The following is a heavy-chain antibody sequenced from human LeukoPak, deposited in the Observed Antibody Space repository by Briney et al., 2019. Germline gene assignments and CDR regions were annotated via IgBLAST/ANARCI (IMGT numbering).Heavy chain of an antibody. Sequence: LGTLSLTRAVSGGSFSGYFWGWVRPPPGKGLGGVGEINDSGSTNYNPSLKSRVIISVDTSKNQFSLKLSSVTAADTAVYYCARGKGNPNSYNWFDPWGQGTLVTVSS. V-gene: IGHV4-34*01. J-gene: IGHJ5*02. CDR2: INDSGST. D-gene: IGHD1-14*01. CDR1: GGSFSGYF. CDR3: ARGKGNPNSYNWFDP.